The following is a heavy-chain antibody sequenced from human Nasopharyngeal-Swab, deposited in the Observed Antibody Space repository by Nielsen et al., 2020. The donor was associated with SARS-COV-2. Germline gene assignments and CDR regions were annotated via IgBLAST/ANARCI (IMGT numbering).Heavy chain of an antibody. Sequence: SGPTLVKPTHTLTLTCTFAGFSLSTSGMCVSWIRQPPGKALEWLALIDWDDDKYYSTSLKTRLTISKDTSKNQVVLTMTNMDPVDTATYYCARVSGYYKPGAFDIWGQGTMVTVSS. V-gene: IGHV2-70*01. J-gene: IGHJ3*02. CDR1: GFSLSTSGMC. D-gene: IGHD3-3*01. CDR3: ARVSGYYKPGAFDI. CDR2: IDWDDDK.